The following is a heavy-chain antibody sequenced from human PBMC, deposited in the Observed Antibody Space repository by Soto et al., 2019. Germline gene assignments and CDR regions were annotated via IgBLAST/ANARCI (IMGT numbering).Heavy chain of an antibody. CDR3: ARGMNYYYYGMDV. CDR2: IYDTGST. Sequence: PSETLSLTCTVSGSDITTHYWSWLRQSPGKVLEWIGHIYDTGSTTYNPSLKSRVTISVDTSNNQFSLRLTSVTAADTAVYYCARGMNYYYYGMDVWGQGTTVTVSS. V-gene: IGHV4-59*11. J-gene: IGHJ6*02. CDR1: GSDITTHY.